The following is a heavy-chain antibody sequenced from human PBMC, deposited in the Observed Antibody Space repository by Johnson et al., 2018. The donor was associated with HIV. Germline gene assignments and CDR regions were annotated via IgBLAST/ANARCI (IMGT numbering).Heavy chain of an antibody. CDR2: ISGSGGSP. CDR3: ARRGNYLADAFDI. V-gene: IGHV3-23*04. CDR1: GFPFSSFG. J-gene: IGHJ3*02. Sequence: VQLVASGGGVVQRGGSLRVSCAAPGFPFSSFGLSWVRQAPGKGLEWVSAISGSGGSPFYADTMKGRFTISIDNSKSTLYLQMNSLRAEDTAVYYCARRGNYLADAFDIWGQGTMVTVSS. D-gene: IGHD1-7*01.